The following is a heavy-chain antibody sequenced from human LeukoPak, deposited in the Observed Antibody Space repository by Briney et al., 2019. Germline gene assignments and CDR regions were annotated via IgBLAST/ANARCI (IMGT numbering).Heavy chain of an antibody. CDR2: MNPNSGNT. Sequence: ASVKVSCKASGYTFTSYEINWVRQATGQGLEWMGWMNPNSGNTGYAQKFQGRVTITRNTSISTAYMELSSLRSEDTAVYYCARGSYYYYMDVWGKGTTVTVSS. CDR1: GYTFTSYE. J-gene: IGHJ6*03. CDR3: ARGSYYYYMDV. V-gene: IGHV1-8*03.